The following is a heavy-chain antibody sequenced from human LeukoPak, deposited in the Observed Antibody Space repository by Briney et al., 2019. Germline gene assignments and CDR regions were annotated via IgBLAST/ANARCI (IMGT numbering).Heavy chain of an antibody. D-gene: IGHD3-22*01. CDR3: ARDSRMIVVAGGAFDI. CDR2: INPNSGGT. V-gene: IGHV1-2*02. J-gene: IGHJ3*02. Sequence: ASVKVSCKASGYTFTGYYMHWVRQAPGQGLEWMGWINPNSGGTNYAQKFQGRVTMTRDTSISTAYMELSRLRSDDTAVYYCARDSRMIVVAGGAFDIWGQGTMVTVSS. CDR1: GYTFTGYY.